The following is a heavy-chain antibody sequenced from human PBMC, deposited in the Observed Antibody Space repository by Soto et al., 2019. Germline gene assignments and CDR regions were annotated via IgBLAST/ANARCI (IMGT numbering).Heavy chain of an antibody. CDR2: ITWNSDNT. CDR1: GFTFGDYA. CDR3: AKDYFKLRGIEDNWFDP. D-gene: IGHD3-16*01. V-gene: IGHV3-9*01. Sequence: PGGSLGLSCAVSGFTFGDYAMHWVRQPPGRGLEWVSGITWNSDNTGYADPVKGRFTISRDNAKNSLYLQMNSLKTEDTALYYCAKDYFKLRGIEDNWFDPWGQGTRVTVSS. J-gene: IGHJ5*02.